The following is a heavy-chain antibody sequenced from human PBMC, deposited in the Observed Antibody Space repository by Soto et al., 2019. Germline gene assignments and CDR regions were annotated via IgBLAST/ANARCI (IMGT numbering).Heavy chain of an antibody. CDR3: ARWVYGSGNYYTGPSAFAI. D-gene: IGHD3-10*01. V-gene: IGHV1-69*01. J-gene: IGHJ3*02. CDR1: GGTLSDHG. CDR2: TIPVFNTA. Sequence: QVQLEQSGAEVKKPGSSVKVSCKASGGTLSDHGVAWLRQAPGQGLEWMGGTIPVFNTAKYAQKFQGRVTVTADQFTNIADMELSSLRSEDTAFYFCARWVYGSGNYYTGPSAFAIWGQGTMVIVSS.